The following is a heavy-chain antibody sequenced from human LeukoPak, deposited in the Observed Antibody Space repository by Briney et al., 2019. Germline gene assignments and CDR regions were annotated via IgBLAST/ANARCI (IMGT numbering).Heavy chain of an antibody. Sequence: PGGSLRLSCAASGFTFSSYSMNWVRQAPGKGLEWVSYISSSSTIYYADSVKGRFTISRDNAKNSLYLQMNSLRAEDTAVYYCARMRDGYNGRYFDYWGQGTLVTVSS. J-gene: IGHJ4*02. CDR2: ISSSSTI. V-gene: IGHV3-48*04. D-gene: IGHD5-24*01. CDR3: ARMRDGYNGRYFDY. CDR1: GFTFSSYS.